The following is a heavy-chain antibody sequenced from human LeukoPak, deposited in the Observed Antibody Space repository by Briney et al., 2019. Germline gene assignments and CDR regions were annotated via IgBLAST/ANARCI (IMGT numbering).Heavy chain of an antibody. CDR1: GVTFSTDE. CDR2: IGSRPTTT. D-gene: IGHD3-9*01. CDR3: AASGAYEISWAFNI. V-gene: IGHV3-48*03. Sequence: SLTCCSAGSGVTFSTDEMNWLRQAPGNGLEWVSYIGSRPTTTYYAESVRGRFTISRDNTKNSVFLQMTSLRADDAAVYFCAASGAYEISWAFNIWGQGTMVAVSS. J-gene: IGHJ3*02.